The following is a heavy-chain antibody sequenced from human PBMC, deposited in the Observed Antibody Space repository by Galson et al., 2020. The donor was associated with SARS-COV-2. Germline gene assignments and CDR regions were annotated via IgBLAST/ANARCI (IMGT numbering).Heavy chain of an antibody. J-gene: IGHJ4*02. D-gene: IGHD3-3*01. CDR2: ISFDGNTK. CDR3: AKNFWRIHPFGEGPCDY. V-gene: IGHV3-30-3*02. CDR1: GFTLSHYG. Sequence: GESPKISCPVPGFTLSHYGMDWVRQAPGTGPERVALISFDGNTKYYADSVKGRFTISRDNSKNALYLQMNSLKHEDTALYYCAKNFWRIHPFGEGPCDYWGQGALVTVSS.